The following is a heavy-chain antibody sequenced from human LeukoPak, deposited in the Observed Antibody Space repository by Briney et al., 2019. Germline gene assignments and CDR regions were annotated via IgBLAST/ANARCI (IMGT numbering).Heavy chain of an antibody. Sequence: GGSLRLSCAASGFTFANTWMHWVRQAPGKGLVWVSLINNDGSTTNYADSVKGRFTISRDNAKNTVYLQMNSLRAEDTAVYYCAIGGTYGSGSWGQGTLVSDSS. D-gene: IGHD3-10*01. CDR2: INNDGSTT. J-gene: IGHJ4*02. CDR1: GFTFANTW. CDR3: AIGGTYGSGS. V-gene: IGHV3-74*01.